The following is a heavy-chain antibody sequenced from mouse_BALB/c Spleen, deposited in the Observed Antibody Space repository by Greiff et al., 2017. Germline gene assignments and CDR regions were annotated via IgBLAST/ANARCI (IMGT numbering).Heavy chain of an antibody. CDR1: GFSLTSYG. J-gene: IGHJ4*01. V-gene: IGHV2-5-1*01. Sequence: VKLMESGPSLVQPSQSLSITCTVSGFSLTSYGVHWVRQSPGKGLEWLGVIWRGGSTDYNAAFMSRLSITKDNSKSQVFFKMNSLQADDTAIYYCAKNPDYDGAMDYWGQGTSVTVSS. CDR3: AKNPDYDGAMDY. D-gene: IGHD2-4*01. CDR2: IWRGGST.